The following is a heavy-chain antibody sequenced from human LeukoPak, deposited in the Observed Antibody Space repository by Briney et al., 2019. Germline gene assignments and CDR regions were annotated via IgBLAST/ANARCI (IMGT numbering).Heavy chain of an antibody. CDR3: AKSRSGWHFDY. CDR1: GFTFSSHG. CDR2: VSYDGSNK. J-gene: IGHJ4*02. D-gene: IGHD6-19*01. V-gene: IGHV3-30*18. Sequence: GGSLRLSCAASGFTFSSHGMHWVRQAPGKGLEWVAVVSYDGSNKYYADSVKGRFTISRDNSNNTLYVQMNSLRAEDTAVYYCAKSRSGWHFDYWGQGILVTVSP.